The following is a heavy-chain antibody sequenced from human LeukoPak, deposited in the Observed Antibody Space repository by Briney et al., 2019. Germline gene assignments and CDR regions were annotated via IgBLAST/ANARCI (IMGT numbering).Heavy chain of an antibody. J-gene: IGHJ4*02. CDR1: GGSISRGSYY. D-gene: IGHD1-26*01. V-gene: IGHV4-61*01. Sequence: KPSETLSLTCTVSGGSISRGSYYWSWIRQPPGKGLEWIGYIYYSGSTNYNPSLKSRVTISVDTSKNQFSLKLSSVTAADTAVYYCAREVREGSYYDYWGQGTLVTVSS. CDR2: IYYSGST. CDR3: AREVREGSYYDY.